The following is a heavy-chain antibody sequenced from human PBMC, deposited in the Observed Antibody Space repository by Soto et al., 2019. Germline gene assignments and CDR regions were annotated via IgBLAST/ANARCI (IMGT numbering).Heavy chain of an antibody. CDR2: IYRTGST. CDR1: GGSFTSNNW. J-gene: IGHJ4*02. Sequence: SETLSLACAVSGGSFTSNNWWTWVRQPPGQGLEWIGEIYRTGSTNYNPSLKSRVTISLDKSENQFSLKVTSLTAADTAVYYCASRDPGTSVDYWGQGTLVTVSS. CDR3: ASRDPGTSVDY. V-gene: IGHV4-4*02. D-gene: IGHD1-7*01.